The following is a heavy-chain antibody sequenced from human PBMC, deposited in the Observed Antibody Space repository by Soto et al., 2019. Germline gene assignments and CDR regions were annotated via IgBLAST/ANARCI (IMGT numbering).Heavy chain of an antibody. J-gene: IGHJ4*02. Sequence: GGSLRLSCAASGFTFSDYGIHWVRQAPGKGLEWLAVIWNDGRSKYFADSVKGRFIISRDNSKNTLYLQMQTLRAEDTAVYYCARDGHRISVAGYFDYWGQGTLVTVSS. CDR3: ARDGHRISVAGYFDY. CDR1: GFTFSDYG. V-gene: IGHV3-33*01. D-gene: IGHD6-19*01. CDR2: IWNDGRSK.